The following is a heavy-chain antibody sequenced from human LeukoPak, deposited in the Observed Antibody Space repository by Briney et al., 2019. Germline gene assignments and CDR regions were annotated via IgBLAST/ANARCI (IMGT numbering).Heavy chain of an antibody. Sequence: PSETLSLTCTVSGGSISSYYWSWIRQPPGKGLEWIGYIYYSGSTNYNPSLKSRVTISVDTSKNQFSLKLSSVTAADTAVYYCARGAVDCSGGSCRSFDYWGQGTLVTVSS. V-gene: IGHV4-59*01. J-gene: IGHJ4*02. D-gene: IGHD2-15*01. CDR1: GGSISSYY. CDR3: ARGAVDCSGGSCRSFDY. CDR2: IYYSGST.